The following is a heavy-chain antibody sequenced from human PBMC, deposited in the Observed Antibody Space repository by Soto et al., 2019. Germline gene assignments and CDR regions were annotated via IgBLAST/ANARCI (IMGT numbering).Heavy chain of an antibody. CDR3: ARYGTRGDW. CDR2: ISSSGLTT. Sequence: QSGGSLRLSXQASGFNFRMYEMHWVRKAPGKGLEWVSYISSSGLTTYYADFAEGRFTISRDNAKDSLYLHLNSLRVGDTAVYYCARYGTRGDWWGLGTQVTVSS. CDR1: GFNFRMYE. V-gene: IGHV3-48*03. J-gene: IGHJ5*01. D-gene: IGHD3-10*01.